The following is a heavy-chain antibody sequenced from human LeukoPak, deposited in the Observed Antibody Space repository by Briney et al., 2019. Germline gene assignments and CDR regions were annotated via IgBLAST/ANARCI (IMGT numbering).Heavy chain of an antibody. V-gene: IGHV1-46*01. J-gene: IGHJ4*02. Sequence: ASVKVSCKASGYTFTSYNLHWVRQAPGQGPEWMGMIDPSGDSTSYAQKFQGRLTVTTDTSTSTVYMELSSLRSEETAVYYCARAGAISNYILDFWGQGTLVTVSS. D-gene: IGHD3-10*01. CDR2: IDPSGDST. CDR3: ARAGAISNYILDF. CDR1: GYTFTSYN.